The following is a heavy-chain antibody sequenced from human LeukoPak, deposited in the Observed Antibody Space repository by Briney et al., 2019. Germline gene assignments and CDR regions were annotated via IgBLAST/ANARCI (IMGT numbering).Heavy chain of an antibody. J-gene: IGHJ4*02. V-gene: IGHV3-11*04. Sequence: GGSLRLSCVASGFTLSDYYMSWIRQAPGKGLEWISFISSSGSTKYYADSVKGRFTISRDTTQNSLYLQMNSLRAEDTALYYCARERTPKHYYGSGTYDRYFDHWGQGTLVTVSS. CDR3: ARERTPKHYYGSGTYDRYFDH. CDR2: ISSSGSTK. D-gene: IGHD3-10*01. CDR1: GFTLSDYY.